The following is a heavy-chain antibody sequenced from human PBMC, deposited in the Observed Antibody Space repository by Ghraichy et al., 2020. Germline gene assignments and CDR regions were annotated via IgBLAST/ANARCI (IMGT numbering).Heavy chain of an antibody. D-gene: IGHD5-18*01. CDR1: GFTFTSYS. J-gene: IGHJ4*02. CDR3: ARGGYNYGSNPIDY. CDR2: IKYDSSET. V-gene: IGHV3-7*04. Sequence: GGSLRLSCAASGFTFTSYSMTWVRQVPGKGLEWVANIKYDSSETYYGDSVKGRFTISRDNAKNSLFLQMNSLRPDDTAVYFCARGGYNYGSNPIDYWGQGTLVTVSS.